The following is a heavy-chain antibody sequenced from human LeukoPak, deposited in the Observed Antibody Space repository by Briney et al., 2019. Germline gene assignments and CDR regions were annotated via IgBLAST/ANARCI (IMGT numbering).Heavy chain of an antibody. Sequence: SETLSLTCTVSGGSVSSGSYYWSWIRQPPGKGLEWIGYIYYSGSTNYNPSLKSRVTISVDTSKNQFSLKLSSVTAADTAVYYCARDSYSSSGLDYWGQGTLVTVSS. V-gene: IGHV4-61*01. J-gene: IGHJ4*02. CDR3: ARDSYSSSGLDY. D-gene: IGHD6-6*01. CDR2: IYYSGST. CDR1: GGSVSSGSYY.